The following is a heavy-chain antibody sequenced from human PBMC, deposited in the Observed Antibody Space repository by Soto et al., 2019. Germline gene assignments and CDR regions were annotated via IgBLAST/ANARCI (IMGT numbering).Heavy chain of an antibody. CDR1: GGTFSPNY. V-gene: IGHV3-66*01. CDR2: IYSGGST. CDR3: ARESIVGATNTFDY. Sequence: PSETLSLTCTVSGGTFSPNYWSWIRQPPGKGLEWVSIIYSGGSTYYADSVKGRFTISRDNSKNTLYLQMNSLRAEDTAVYYCARESIVGATNTFDYWGQGTQVTVAS. D-gene: IGHD1-26*01. J-gene: IGHJ4*02.